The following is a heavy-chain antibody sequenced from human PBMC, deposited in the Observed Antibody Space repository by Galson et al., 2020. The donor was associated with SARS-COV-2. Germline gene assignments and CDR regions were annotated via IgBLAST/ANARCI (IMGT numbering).Heavy chain of an antibody. CDR2: IKSKSDGGKK. D-gene: IGHD6-6*01. J-gene: IGHJ1*01. Sequence: GGSLRLSCAASDSIFIYDWMNWVRQPPGKGLEWVGRIKSKSDGGKKDYGAPVKGRFTISSDDSKNPLYLDMNSLKSDDTAVYYCTTSIGGRWGGDWGQGTLVTVSS. V-gene: IGHV3-15*07. CDR1: DSIFIYDW. CDR3: TTSIGGRWGGD.